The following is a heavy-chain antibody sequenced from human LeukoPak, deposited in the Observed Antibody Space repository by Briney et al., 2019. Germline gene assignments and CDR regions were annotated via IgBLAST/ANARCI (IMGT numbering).Heavy chain of an antibody. CDR3: TLNDYGTEGYYFDY. J-gene: IGHJ4*02. CDR1: GYTFTSYD. V-gene: IGHV1-8*01. D-gene: IGHD4-17*01. Sequence: ASVKVSCKASGYTFTSYDINWVRQATGQGLEWMGWMNPNSGNTGYAQTFQGRVTMTRNTSISTAYMELSSLRSEDAAVYYCTLNDYGTEGYYFDYWGQGTLVTVSS. CDR2: MNPNSGNT.